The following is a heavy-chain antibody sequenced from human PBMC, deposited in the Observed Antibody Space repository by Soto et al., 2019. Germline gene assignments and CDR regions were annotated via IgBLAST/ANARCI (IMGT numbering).Heavy chain of an antibody. CDR2: TYYRSKWST. CDR1: GDSVSSKSAT. CDR3: TRALSGSYDS. D-gene: IGHD1-26*01. Sequence: SLTCAISGDSVSSKSATWNWIRRSPSRGLEWLGRTYYRSKWSTDYAVSVNNRITINPDTSKNQFSLQLNSVTPEDTAMYYCTRALSGSYDSWGQGTLVTVS. J-gene: IGHJ5*01. V-gene: IGHV6-1*01.